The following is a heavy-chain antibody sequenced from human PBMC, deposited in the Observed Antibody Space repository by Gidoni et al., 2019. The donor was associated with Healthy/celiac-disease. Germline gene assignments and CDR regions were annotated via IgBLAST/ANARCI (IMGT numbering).Heavy chain of an antibody. Sequence: QLQLQESGPGLVKPSETLSHTGTVPGGSISSSSYSWGWTRQPPRKGLVWIGSIYYSGSTSYNPSLKSRVTISVNTSKNQFSLKLRSVTAADTAVYYCARHAVGYCSGGSCLATKFDCWGQGTLVTVSS. J-gene: IGHJ4*02. CDR1: GGSISSSSYS. D-gene: IGHD2-15*01. CDR2: IYYSGST. CDR3: ARHAVGYCSGGSCLATKFDC. V-gene: IGHV4-39*01.